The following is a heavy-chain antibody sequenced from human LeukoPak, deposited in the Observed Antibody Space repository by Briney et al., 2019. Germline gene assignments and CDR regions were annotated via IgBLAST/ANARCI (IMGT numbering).Heavy chain of an antibody. V-gene: IGHV3-23*01. CDR2: ISPSGPDT. D-gene: IGHD3-10*01. CDR1: GFTFNSYA. CDR3: AKRGGYETMAAFDY. J-gene: IGHJ4*02. Sequence: PGGSLRLSCAASGFTFNSYAMSWVRQAPGKGLEWVSAISPSGPDTYYADSVKGRFTISRDNSKNTLYLQMSSLRADDSAVYYCAKRGGYETMAAFDYWGQGTLVTVSS.